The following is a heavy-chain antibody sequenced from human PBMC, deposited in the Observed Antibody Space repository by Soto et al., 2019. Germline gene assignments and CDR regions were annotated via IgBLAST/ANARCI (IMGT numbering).Heavy chain of an antibody. CDR2: IWYDGSNK. V-gene: IGHV3-33*01. D-gene: IGHD3-16*01. CDR1: GFTFSSYG. J-gene: IGHJ4*02. CDR3: ARAGEGY. Sequence: QVQLVESGGGVVQPGRSLRLSCAASGFTFSSYGMRWVRQAPGKGLEGVAVIWYDGSNKYYADSVKGRFTISRDNSKNTLYLQMNSLRAEDTAVYYCARAGEGYWGQGTLVTVS.